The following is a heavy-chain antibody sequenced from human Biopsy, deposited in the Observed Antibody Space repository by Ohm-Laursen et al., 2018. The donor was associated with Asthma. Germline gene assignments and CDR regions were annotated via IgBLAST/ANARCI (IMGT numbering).Heavy chain of an antibody. D-gene: IGHD1-1*01. CDR1: GFSFSNFA. CDR3: VRDGTDDAFDI. Sequence: SPRLSCSASGFSFSNFAIHWVRQAPGKGLEWVGAISKDASTQDYADSVKGRFTMARDNSKNTLDLQMNSLREEDTAVYYCVRDGTDDAFDIWGQGTVVSVSS. V-gene: IGHV3-30*01. J-gene: IGHJ3*02. CDR2: ISKDASTQ.